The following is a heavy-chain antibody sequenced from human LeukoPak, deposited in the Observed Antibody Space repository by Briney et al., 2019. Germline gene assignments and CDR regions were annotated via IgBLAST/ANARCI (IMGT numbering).Heavy chain of an antibody. CDR2: INPNSGGT. Sequence: ASVKVSCKASGYTFTDYCMHWVRQAPGQGLEWMGWINPNSGGTNYAQKFQGRVTMTRDTSIRTAYMELSRLRSDDTAVYYCARDERYDSSGYPFDYWGQGTLVTVS. CDR1: GYTFTDYC. J-gene: IGHJ4*02. CDR3: ARDERYDSSGYPFDY. V-gene: IGHV1-2*02. D-gene: IGHD3-22*01.